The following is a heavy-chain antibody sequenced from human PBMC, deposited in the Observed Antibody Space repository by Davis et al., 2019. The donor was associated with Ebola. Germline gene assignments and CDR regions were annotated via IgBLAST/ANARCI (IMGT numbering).Heavy chain of an antibody. D-gene: IGHD1-26*01. V-gene: IGHV3-48*02. CDR3: ARADSGSLLYYYYGMDV. J-gene: IGHJ6*02. CDR1: GFTFSSYS. CDR2: ISSSSSTI. Sequence: GESLKISCAASGFTFSSYSMNWVRQAPGKGLEWVSYISSSSSTIYYADSVKGRFTISRDNAKHSLYLQMNSLRDEDTAVYYCARADSGSLLYYYYGMDVWGQGTTVTVSS.